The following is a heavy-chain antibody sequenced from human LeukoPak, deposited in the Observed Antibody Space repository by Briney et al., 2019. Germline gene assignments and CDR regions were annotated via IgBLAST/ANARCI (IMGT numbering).Heavy chain of an antibody. CDR2: INPNSGDT. J-gene: IGHJ4*02. V-gene: IGHV1-2*04. CDR1: GYTFTDYY. Sequence: ASVTVSFTASGYTFTDYYMHWVRQAPGQGREWMGWINPNSGDTNYAQKFQGWVTMTRDTSISTAYMELSRLTSDDTAVYYCASDRSYDKGPLDYWGQGTLVTVSS. D-gene: IGHD3-22*01. CDR3: ASDRSYDKGPLDY.